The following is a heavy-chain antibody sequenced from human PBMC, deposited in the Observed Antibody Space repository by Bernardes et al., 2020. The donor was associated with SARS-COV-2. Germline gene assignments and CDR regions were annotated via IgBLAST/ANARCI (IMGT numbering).Heavy chain of an antibody. CDR1: VYTLSELS. Sequence: SVKVPCQHSVYTLSELSMHWVRQAPGKGLEWMGRVDSEVGEGDYAQKFPARVTMTEDTSTYKSYMELSSLSSDDTAVYYYTSSLSLTIVIYSFDIWGQGTTVIVSS. D-gene: IGHD1-26*01. CDR3: TSSLSLTIVIYSFDI. CDR2: VDSEVGEG. J-gene: IGHJ3*02. V-gene: IGHV1-24*01.